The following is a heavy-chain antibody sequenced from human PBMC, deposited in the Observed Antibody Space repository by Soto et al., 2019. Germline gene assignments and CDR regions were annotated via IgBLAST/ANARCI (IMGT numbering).Heavy chain of an antibody. CDR1: GDSVSSNSAA. V-gene: IGHV6-1*01. Sequence: KQSQTLSLTCAISGDSVSSNSAAWNWIRQSPSRGLEWLGRTYYRSKWYNDYAVSVKSRITINPDTSKNQFSLQLNSVTPEDTAVYYCARGPASYGSGSYYGPRDNYYYYYGMDVWGQGTTVTVSS. CDR3: ARGPASYGSGSYYGPRDNYYYYYGMDV. D-gene: IGHD3-10*01. CDR2: TYYRSKWYN. J-gene: IGHJ6*02.